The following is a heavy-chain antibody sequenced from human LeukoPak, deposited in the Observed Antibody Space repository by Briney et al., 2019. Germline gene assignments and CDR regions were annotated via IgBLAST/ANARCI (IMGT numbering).Heavy chain of an antibody. CDR2: IKSGCGGT. D-gene: IGHD1-1*01. J-gene: IGHJ4*02. Sequence: ASVKVSCKASGYRFSSNDMHWGRQAPGQGLEWMGIIKSGCGGTTYAQKFQGRIALTRDTSTTTFYMDLTNLRFEDTAVYYCARDSNWAFDSWGPGTLVTVSS. CDR1: GYRFSSND. CDR3: ARDSNWAFDS. V-gene: IGHV1-46*01.